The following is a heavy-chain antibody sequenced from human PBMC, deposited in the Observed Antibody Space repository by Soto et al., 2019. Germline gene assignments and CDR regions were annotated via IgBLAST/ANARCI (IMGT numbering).Heavy chain of an antibody. Sequence: QITLKESGPTLVKPTQTLTLTCTFSGFSLSTSGVGVGWIRQPPGKALEWLALLYWNDEKRYSTSLKSRLTITKDTSKNQVVLTMTNMDPVDTATYYCAHREVYFDWLSGAFDIWGQGTMVTVSS. V-gene: IGHV2-5*01. J-gene: IGHJ3*02. CDR1: GFSLSTSGVG. CDR3: AHREVYFDWLSGAFDI. CDR2: LYWNDEK. D-gene: IGHD3-9*01.